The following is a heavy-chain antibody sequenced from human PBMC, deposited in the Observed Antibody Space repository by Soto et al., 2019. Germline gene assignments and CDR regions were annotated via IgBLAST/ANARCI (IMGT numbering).Heavy chain of an antibody. CDR1: VVRFWSYA. Sequence: WGSMRLSCSASVVRFWSYAVSGVRQAPGRGLEWDSAISGSGGSTYYADSVKGRFTISRDNSKNTLYLKMNSPRAEDTAVYYCAKGLLALFDYWGQGTLVTVSS. J-gene: IGHJ4*02. D-gene: IGHD2-8*02. CDR2: ISGSGGST. V-gene: IGHV3-23*01. CDR3: AKGLLALFDY.